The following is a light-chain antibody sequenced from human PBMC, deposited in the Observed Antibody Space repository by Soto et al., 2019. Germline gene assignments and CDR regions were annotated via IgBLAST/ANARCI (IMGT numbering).Light chain of an antibody. CDR3: QQNDSYSWT. CDR1: QSISSW. Sequence: DIQMTHSPSPLSASVGDRVTVTFRASQSISSWLAWYQQKPGKAPKVLIYDASSLESGVPSRFSGSGSGTEFSLSISSLQPDDFASYYCQQNDSYSWTFGQGTKVDIK. V-gene: IGKV1-5*01. J-gene: IGKJ1*01. CDR2: DAS.